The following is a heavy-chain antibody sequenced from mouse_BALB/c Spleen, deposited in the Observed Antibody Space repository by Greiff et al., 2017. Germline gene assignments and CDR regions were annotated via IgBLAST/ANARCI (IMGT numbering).Heavy chain of an antibody. Sequence: EVKLVESGGGLVQPGGSLRLSCATSGFTFTDYYMSWVRQPPGKALEWLGFIRNKANGYTTEYSASVKGRFTISRDNSQSILYLQMNTLRAEDSATYYCARVRLPHYYAMDYWGQGTSVTVSS. D-gene: IGHD1-2*01. V-gene: IGHV7-3*02. CDR2: IRNKANGYTT. CDR3: ARVRLPHYYAMDY. CDR1: GFTFTDYY. J-gene: IGHJ4*01.